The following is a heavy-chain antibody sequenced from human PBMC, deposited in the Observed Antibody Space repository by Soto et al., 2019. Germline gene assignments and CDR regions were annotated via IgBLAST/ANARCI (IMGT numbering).Heavy chain of an antibody. CDR3: ARAVLLWFGELPPYNWFDP. CDR2: ISAYNGNT. V-gene: IGHV1-18*01. Sequence: GASVKVSCKASGYAFTSYGISWVRQAPGQGLEWMGWISAYNGNTNYAQKLQGRVTMTTDTSTSTAYMELRSLRSDDTAVYYCARAVLLWFGELPPYNWFDPWGQGTLVTVSS. D-gene: IGHD3-10*01. J-gene: IGHJ5*02. CDR1: GYAFTSYG.